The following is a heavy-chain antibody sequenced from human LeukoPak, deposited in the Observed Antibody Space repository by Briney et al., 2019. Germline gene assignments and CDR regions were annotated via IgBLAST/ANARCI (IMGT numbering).Heavy chain of an antibody. CDR1: GYTFTGYY. D-gene: IGHD6-13*01. Sequence: ASVKVSCKASGYTFTGYYMHWVRQAPGQGLEWMGWINPNSGGAKYAQNFQGRVIMTTDTSISTAYMELTSLRSDDTAVYYCARSSPPTYYHFYYYMDVWGKGSTVTVSS. CDR2: INPNSGGA. J-gene: IGHJ6*03. CDR3: ARSSPPTYYHFYYYMDV. V-gene: IGHV1-2*02.